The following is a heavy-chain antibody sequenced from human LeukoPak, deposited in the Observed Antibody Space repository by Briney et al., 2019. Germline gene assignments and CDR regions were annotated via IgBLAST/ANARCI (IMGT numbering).Heavy chain of an antibody. J-gene: IGHJ4*02. CDR1: GGATSNNGYY. D-gene: IGHD3-10*01. CDR3: ARETGYSFYYGSGSLIDY. CDR2: IYYSGST. Sequence: SETLSLTCTVSGGATSNNGYYWSWIRQPPGKGLEWIGYIYYSGSTNYNPSLKSRVTISVDTSKNQFSLKLSSVTAADTAVYYCARETGYSFYYGSGSLIDYWGQGTLVTVSS. V-gene: IGHV4-61*08.